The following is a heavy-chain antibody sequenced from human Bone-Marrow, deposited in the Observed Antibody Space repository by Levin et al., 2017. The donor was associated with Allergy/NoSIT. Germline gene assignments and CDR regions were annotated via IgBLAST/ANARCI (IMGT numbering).Heavy chain of an antibody. J-gene: IGHJ6*02. CDR1: GFTLNTYW. CDR3: ARTPDSASSSLDV. Sequence: PGGSLRLSCAASGFTLNTYWMNWVRQVPGKGLVWVSRINSDGSTTSYADSVEGRFTISRDNAKNTLYLQMNSLRAEDTSVYYCARTPDSASSSLDVWGRGTTVTVS. V-gene: IGHV3-74*01. D-gene: IGHD6-6*01. CDR2: INSDGSTT.